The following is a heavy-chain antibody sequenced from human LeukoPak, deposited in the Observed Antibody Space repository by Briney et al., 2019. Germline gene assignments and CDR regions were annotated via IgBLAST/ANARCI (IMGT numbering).Heavy chain of an antibody. CDR1: GYTFTSYG. Sequence: ASVKASCKASGYTFTSYGISWVRQAPGQGLEWMGIINPSGGSTSYAQKFQGRVTMTRDMSTSTVYMELSSLRSEDTAVYYCARGGYYYDSSGYAFDIWGQGTMVTVSS. J-gene: IGHJ3*02. V-gene: IGHV1-46*01. CDR2: INPSGGST. CDR3: ARGGYYYDSSGYAFDI. D-gene: IGHD3-22*01.